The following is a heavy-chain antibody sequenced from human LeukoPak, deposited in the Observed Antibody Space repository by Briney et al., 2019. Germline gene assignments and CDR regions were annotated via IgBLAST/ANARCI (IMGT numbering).Heavy chain of an antibody. Sequence: GGSLRLSCGASGFTFSSYWMHWVRQAPGKGLVWVSRINSDGSSTSYADSVKGRFTISRDNAKNTLYLQMNSLRAEDTAVYYCAREVDDGRLYYYYYYYMDVWGKGTTVTVSS. CDR2: INSDGSST. CDR3: AREVDDGRLYYYYYYYMDV. J-gene: IGHJ6*03. D-gene: IGHD1-26*01. CDR1: GFTFSSYW. V-gene: IGHV3-74*01.